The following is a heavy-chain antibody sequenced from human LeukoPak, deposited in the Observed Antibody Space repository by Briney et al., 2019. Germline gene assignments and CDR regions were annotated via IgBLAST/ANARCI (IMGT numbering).Heavy chain of an antibody. Sequence: PGRSLRLSCAASGFTFSKYWMLWVRQAPRKGLESVSRINTDGTVTTYADSVKGRFTVSRDNADNTMFLQMNSVRDEDTAVYYCATKQWLAPPPDSWGQGTPVTVSS. V-gene: IGHV3-74*01. J-gene: IGHJ4*02. D-gene: IGHD6-19*01. CDR1: GFTFSKYW. CDR3: ATKQWLAPPPDS. CDR2: INTDGTVT.